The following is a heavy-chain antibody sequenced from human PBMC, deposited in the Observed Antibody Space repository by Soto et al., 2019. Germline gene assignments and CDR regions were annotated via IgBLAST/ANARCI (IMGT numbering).Heavy chain of an antibody. CDR3: ARASHAYGALDY. CDR2: ISTWSSYS. V-gene: IGHV3-21*02. CDR1: GFTFSSYN. Sequence: EVQLVESGGGLVKPGGSLRLSCTASGFTFSSYNMNWVRQAPGKGLEWVSFISTWSSYSFYADSVKGRFTISRDNSENSLYLQLDSLRDEDTAVYYCARASHAYGALDYWGQGALVTVSS. D-gene: IGHD4-17*01. J-gene: IGHJ4*02.